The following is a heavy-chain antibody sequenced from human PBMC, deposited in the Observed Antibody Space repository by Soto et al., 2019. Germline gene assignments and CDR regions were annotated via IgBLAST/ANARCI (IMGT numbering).Heavy chain of an antibody. V-gene: IGHV1-69*13. CDR1: GGTFSTYA. J-gene: IGHJ5*02. Sequence: GPPVKFSCKASGGTFSTYAISWVRQAPGQGLEWMEGIIPTFGTANYAQKFQGRVTITADESTSTAYMELSSLRSEDTAVYYCASFRDPGVVPAALRSYNWFDPWGQGTLVTVSS. CDR2: IIPTFGTA. D-gene: IGHD2-2*01. CDR3: ASFRDPGVVPAALRSYNWFDP.